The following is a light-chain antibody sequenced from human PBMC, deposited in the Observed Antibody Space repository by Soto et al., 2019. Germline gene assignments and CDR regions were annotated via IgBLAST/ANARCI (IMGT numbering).Light chain of an antibody. J-gene: IGLJ2*01. V-gene: IGLV2-14*01. CDR1: SSDIGGYNY. CDR3: SSYSGSTTHIP. CDR2: DVT. Sequence: QSVLTQPASVSGSPGQSITISCTGSSSDIGGYNYVSWYQQHPGKAPKLIIYDVTYRPSGLSSRFSASKSGSTASLTISGLKPEVEADYYCSSYSGSTTHIPFGGGNKLT.